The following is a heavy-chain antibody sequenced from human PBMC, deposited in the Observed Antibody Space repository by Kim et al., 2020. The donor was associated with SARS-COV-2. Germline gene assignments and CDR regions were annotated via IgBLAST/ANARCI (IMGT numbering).Heavy chain of an antibody. CDR3: ARDPRYCSSTSCYLGYAFDI. CDR2: IWYDGSNK. D-gene: IGHD2-2*01. J-gene: IGHJ3*02. V-gene: IGHV3-33*01. Sequence: GGSLRLSCAASGFTFSSYGMHWVRQAPGKGLEWVAVIWYDGSNKYYADSVKGRFTISRDNSKNTLYLQMNSLRAEDTAVYYCARDPRYCSSTSCYLGYAFDIWGQGTMVTVSS. CDR1: GFTFSSYG.